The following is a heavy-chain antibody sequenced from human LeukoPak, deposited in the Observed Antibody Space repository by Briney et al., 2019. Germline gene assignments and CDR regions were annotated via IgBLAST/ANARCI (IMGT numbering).Heavy chain of an antibody. CDR1: GFTFSSYG. J-gene: IGHJ6*02. V-gene: IGHV3-30*18. D-gene: IGHD6-6*01. Sequence: PGGSLRLSCAASGFTFSSYGMHWVRQAPGKGLEWVAVISYDGSNKYYADSVKGRFTISRDNSKNTLYLQMNSLRAEDTAVYYCAKEYSGSRDYFYGMDVWGQGTTVTVSS. CDR2: ISYDGSNK. CDR3: AKEYSGSRDYFYGMDV.